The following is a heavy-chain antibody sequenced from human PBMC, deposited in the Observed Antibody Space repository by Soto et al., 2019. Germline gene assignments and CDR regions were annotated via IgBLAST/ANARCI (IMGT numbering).Heavy chain of an antibody. CDR1: GGTFSSYT. V-gene: IGHV1-69*02. J-gene: IGHJ4*02. D-gene: IGHD2-2*01. CDR2: IIPILGIA. Sequence: QVQLVQSGAEVKKPGSSVKVSCKASGGTFSSYTISWVRQAPGQGLEWMGRIIPILGIANYAQKFQGRVTITADKYTSTAYMELSSLRSEDTAVYYCARWFYCSSTSCYVDYWGQGTLVTVSS. CDR3: ARWFYCSSTSCYVDY.